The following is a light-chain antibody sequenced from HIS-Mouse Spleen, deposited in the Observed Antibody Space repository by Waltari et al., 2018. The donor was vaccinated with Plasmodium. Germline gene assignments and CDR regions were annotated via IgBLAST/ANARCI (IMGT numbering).Light chain of an antibody. CDR2: DAS. V-gene: IGKV1-33*01. J-gene: IGKJ4*01. CDR3: QQYDNRPLT. Sequence: DIQVTQSSSPLSASVGDRGTITCQASQDISNNLKWYQQKPGKAPKLLIYDASHMETGVPSRFSGSGSGTDFTLTISSLQPEDIATYYCQQYDNRPLTFGGGTKVEIK. CDR1: QDISNN.